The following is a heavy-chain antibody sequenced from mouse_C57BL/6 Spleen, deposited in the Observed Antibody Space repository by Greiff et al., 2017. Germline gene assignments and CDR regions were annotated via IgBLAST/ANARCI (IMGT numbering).Heavy chain of an antibody. CDR1: GYAFSSSW. CDR3: ASGGLRLRPYYAMDY. D-gene: IGHD3-2*02. J-gene: IGHJ4*01. V-gene: IGHV1-82*01. Sequence: QVQLQQSGPELVKPGASVKISCKASGYAFSSSWMNWVKQRPGKGLEWIGRIYPGDGDTNYNGKFKGKATLTADKSSSTAYMQLSSLTSEDSAVYFCASGGLRLRPYYAMDYWGQGTSVTVSS. CDR2: IYPGDGDT.